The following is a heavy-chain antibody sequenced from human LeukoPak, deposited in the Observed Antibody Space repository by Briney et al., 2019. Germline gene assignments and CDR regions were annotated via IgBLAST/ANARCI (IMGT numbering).Heavy chain of an antibody. V-gene: IGHV1-18*01. Sequence: ASVKVSCKASGYTFTSYGISWVRQAPGQGLEWMGWISAYNGNTNYAQKFQDRVTMTRDMSTSTVYMELSSLRSEDTAVYYCAREGVSGSYLGYWGQGTLVTVSS. D-gene: IGHD1-26*01. CDR1: GYTFTSYG. CDR2: ISAYNGNT. CDR3: AREGVSGSYLGY. J-gene: IGHJ4*02.